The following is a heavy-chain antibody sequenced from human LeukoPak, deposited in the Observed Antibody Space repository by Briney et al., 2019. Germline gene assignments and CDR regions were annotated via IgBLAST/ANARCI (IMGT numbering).Heavy chain of an antibody. D-gene: IGHD3-3*01. V-gene: IGHV3-30*18. CDR1: GFTFSSYV. CDR3: AKDYYDFWSGGYYYYYGMDV. Sequence: GRSLRLSRAASGFTFSSYVMHWVRQAPGKGLEWVAVISYDGGNKYYADSVKGRFTISRDNSKNTLYLQMNSLRSDGTAVYYCAKDYYDFWSGGYYYYYGMDVWGQGTTVTVSS. CDR2: ISYDGGNK. J-gene: IGHJ6*02.